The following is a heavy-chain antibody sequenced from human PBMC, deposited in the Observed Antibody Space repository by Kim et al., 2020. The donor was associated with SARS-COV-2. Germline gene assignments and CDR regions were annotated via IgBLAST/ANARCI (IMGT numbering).Heavy chain of an antibody. CDR3: ARPAVGTGQGGRFDP. Sequence: SETLSLTCTVFGASISSSNPYWGWIRQTPGKGLEWIGSIYYPGSIYYNPSLKSRVAISVDTSKNHFSLKLNSVTAADTAVYYCARPAVGTGQGGRFDPWGQGILVTVSS. D-gene: IGHD6-19*01. J-gene: IGHJ5*02. CDR1: GASISSSNPY. V-gene: IGHV4-39*02. CDR2: IYYPGSI.